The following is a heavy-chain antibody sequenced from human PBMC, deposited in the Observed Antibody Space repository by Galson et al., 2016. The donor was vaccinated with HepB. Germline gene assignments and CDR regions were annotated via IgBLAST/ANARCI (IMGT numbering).Heavy chain of an antibody. V-gene: IGHV4-30-4*01. J-gene: IGHJ5*02. CDR2: FHHSGHT. CDR3: ARDNFGDFSRWFDP. Sequence: QPPGKGLDWIGYFHHSGHTHYNPSLKSRVIISADTSKNQFSLILTSVTAADSAVYFCARDNFGDFSRWFDPWGQGILVTVSS. D-gene: IGHD4-17*01.